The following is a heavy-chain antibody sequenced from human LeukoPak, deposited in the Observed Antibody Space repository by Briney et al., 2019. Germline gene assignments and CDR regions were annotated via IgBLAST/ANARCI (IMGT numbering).Heavy chain of an antibody. CDR3: ARVKHCSSTSCFRGVYYYGMDV. CDR2: MNPNSGNT. CDR1: GGTFSSYA. J-gene: IGHJ6*02. D-gene: IGHD2-2*01. V-gene: IGHV1-8*02. Sequence: ASVKVSCKASGGTFSSYAISWVRQATGQGLEWMGWMNPNSGNTGYAQKFQGRVTMTRNTSISTAYMELSSLRSEDTAVYYCARVKHCSSTSCFRGVYYYGMDVWGQGATVTVSS.